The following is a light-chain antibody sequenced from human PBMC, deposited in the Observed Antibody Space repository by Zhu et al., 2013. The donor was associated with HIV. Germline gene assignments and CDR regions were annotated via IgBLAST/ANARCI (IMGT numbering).Light chain of an antibody. V-gene: IGKV1-12*01. CDR1: QGIGSW. CDR3: QQYFTTPYT. CDR2: AAS. J-gene: IGKJ2*01. Sequence: DIQMTQSPSSVSASVGDRVTITCRASQGIGSWLAWYQQRPGKAPKLLIYAASSLQSGVSSRFSGSGSGTDFTLTITSLQAEDVAVYYCQQYFTTPYTFAQGTKLEIK.